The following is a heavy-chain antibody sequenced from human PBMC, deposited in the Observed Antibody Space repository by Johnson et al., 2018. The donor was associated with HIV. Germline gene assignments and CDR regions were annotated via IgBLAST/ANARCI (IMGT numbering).Heavy chain of an antibody. V-gene: IGHV3-53*01. J-gene: IGHJ3*02. D-gene: IGHD1-26*01. CDR1: GFIVTNYY. CDR2: IYSGGST. Sequence: MLLVESGGGLIQPGGSVRLSCVASGFIVTNYYMSWVRQAPGKGLEWVSVIYSGGSTYYADSVKGRFTISRDNSKNTLYLQMNSLRAEDTAVYYCAKAELVGALEGGAFDIWGQGTMVTVSS. CDR3: AKAELVGALEGGAFDI.